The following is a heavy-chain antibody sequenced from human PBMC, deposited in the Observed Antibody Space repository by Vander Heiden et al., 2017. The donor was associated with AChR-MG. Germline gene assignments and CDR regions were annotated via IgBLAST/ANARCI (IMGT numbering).Heavy chain of an antibody. D-gene: IGHD3-10*01. CDR3: ARDQNYYGSGSYYLDY. V-gene: IGHV3-33*01. J-gene: IGHJ4*02. CDR1: GFTFSRYG. CDR2: IWYDGSNK. Sequence: QVQLVESGGGVVQPGRSLRLSCAASGFTFSRYGMHWVRQAPGKGLEWVAVIWYDGSNKYYADSVKGRFTISRDNSKNTLYLQMNSLRAEDTAVYYCARDQNYYGSGSYYLDYWGQGTLVTVSS.